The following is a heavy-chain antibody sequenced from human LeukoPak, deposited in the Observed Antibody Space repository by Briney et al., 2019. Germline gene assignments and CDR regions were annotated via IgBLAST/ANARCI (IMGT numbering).Heavy chain of an antibody. CDR2: INPSGGST. Sequence: ASVKVSCKASGYTFTSYYMHWVRQAPGQGLEWMGIINPSGGSTSYAQKFQDRVTMTRDTSTSTVYMELSSLRSEDTAVYYCARVQEANYFDYWGQGTLVTVSS. V-gene: IGHV1-46*01. CDR1: GYTFTSYY. J-gene: IGHJ4*02. CDR3: ARVQEANYFDY.